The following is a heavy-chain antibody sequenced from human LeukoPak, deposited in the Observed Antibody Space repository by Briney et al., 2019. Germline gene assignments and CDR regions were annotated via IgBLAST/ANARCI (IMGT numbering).Heavy chain of an antibody. CDR1: DYTFTSYG. V-gene: IGHV1-18*01. CDR2: ISAYNGNT. D-gene: IGHD2-2*01. CDR3: ARDTITYCSSTSCYYGILDY. Sequence: ASVKVSCKASDYTFTSYGISWVRQAPGQGLEWMGWISAYNGNTNYAQKLQGRVTMTTDTSTSAAYMELRSLRSDDTAVYYCARDTITYCSSTSCYYGILDYWGQGTLVTVSS. J-gene: IGHJ4*02.